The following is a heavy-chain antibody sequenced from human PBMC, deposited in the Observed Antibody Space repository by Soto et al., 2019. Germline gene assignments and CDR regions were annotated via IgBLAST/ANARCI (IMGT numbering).Heavy chain of an antibody. CDR2: INTDGTTT. Sequence: GGSLRLSCAASGFTLSSHWMHWVRQVPGKGLVWVSRINTDGTTTNYADSVRGRFTISRDNAKNTVYLQMNSLRAEDTAVYYCARVVVGATGLDYWGQGTPVTVSS. V-gene: IGHV3-74*01. J-gene: IGHJ4*02. CDR3: ARVVVGATGLDY. CDR1: GFTLSSHW. D-gene: IGHD1-26*01.